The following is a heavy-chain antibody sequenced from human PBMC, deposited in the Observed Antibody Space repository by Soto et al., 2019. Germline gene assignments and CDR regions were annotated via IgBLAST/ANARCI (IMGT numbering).Heavy chain of an antibody. D-gene: IGHD3-22*01. CDR3: ARGPHYYDSSGYFDY. Sequence: GGSLRLSCAASGSTFSSYWMSWVRQAPGKGREWVANIKQGGSEKYYVDSVKGRFTISRDNAKNSLYLQMNSLRAEDAAVYYCARGPHYYDSSGYFDYWGQGTLVTVSS. CDR1: GSTFSSYW. CDR2: IKQGGSEK. V-gene: IGHV3-7*01. J-gene: IGHJ4*02.